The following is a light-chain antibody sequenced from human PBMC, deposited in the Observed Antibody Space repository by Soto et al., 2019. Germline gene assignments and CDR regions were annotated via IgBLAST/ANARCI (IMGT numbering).Light chain of an antibody. V-gene: IGKV1-39*01. Sequence: DIQMTQSPSSLSASVGDRVTITCRASQSVSSNLNWYQQKPGKAPNLLIYAASSLQSGVPSRFSGSGSGTDFTLTISSLQPEDFATYYCQQSYSTFTITFGQGTRLEIK. CDR3: QQSYSTFTIT. CDR1: QSVSSN. J-gene: IGKJ5*01. CDR2: AAS.